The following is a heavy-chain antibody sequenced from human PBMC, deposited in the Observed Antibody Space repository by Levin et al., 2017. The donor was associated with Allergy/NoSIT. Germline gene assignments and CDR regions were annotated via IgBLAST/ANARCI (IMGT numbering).Heavy chain of an antibody. D-gene: IGHD6-19*01. CDR3: AREGGLRHSSGWPTPDY. Sequence: GESLKISCKASGYTFTDYYMHWVRQAPGQGLEWMGRINPNSGGTNYAQKFQGRVTMTRDTSISTAYMELSRLRSDDTAVYYCAREGGLRHSSGWPTPDYWGQGTLVTVSS. CDR2: INPNSGGT. CDR1: GYTFTDYY. J-gene: IGHJ4*02. V-gene: IGHV1-2*06.